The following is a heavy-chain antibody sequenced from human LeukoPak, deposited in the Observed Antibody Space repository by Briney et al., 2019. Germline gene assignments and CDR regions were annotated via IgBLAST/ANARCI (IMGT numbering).Heavy chain of an antibody. Sequence: ASVKVSCKASGYTFTSYGISWVRQAPGQRLEWMGWINAGNGNTKYSQKFQGRVTITRDTSASTAYMELSSLRSEDTAVYYCARAARADNWFDPWGQGTLVTVSS. CDR3: ARAARADNWFDP. D-gene: IGHD1-26*01. CDR2: INAGNGNT. J-gene: IGHJ5*02. V-gene: IGHV1-3*01. CDR1: GYTFTSYG.